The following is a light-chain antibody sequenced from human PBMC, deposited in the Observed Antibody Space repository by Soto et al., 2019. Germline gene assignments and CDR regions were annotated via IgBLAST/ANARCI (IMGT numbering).Light chain of an antibody. CDR3: QQYGGSPRT. CDR2: GAS. Sequence: EIVLTQSPGTLSLSLGERATLSCRASQSVSSKLAWYQQKPGQAPRVLIYGASSRATGIPDRFGGSGSGTDFTLTISRLEPEDSAVYYCQQYGGSPRTFGQGTKLEI. J-gene: IGKJ2*01. V-gene: IGKV3-20*01. CDR1: QSVSSK.